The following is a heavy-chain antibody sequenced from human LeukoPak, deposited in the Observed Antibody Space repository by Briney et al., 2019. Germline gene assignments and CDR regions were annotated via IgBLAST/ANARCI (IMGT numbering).Heavy chain of an antibody. CDR1: GYTFTSYG. D-gene: IGHD3-9*01. CDR2: ISAYNGST. V-gene: IGHV1-18*01. J-gene: IGHJ6*02. Sequence: ASVKVSCKASGYTFTSYGISWVRQAPGQGLEWMGWISAYNGSTNYAQKLQGRVTMTTDTSTSTAYMELRSLRSDDTAVYYCARVGVRYFDWLPDYYGMDVWGQGTTVTVSS. CDR3: ARVGVRYFDWLPDYYGMDV.